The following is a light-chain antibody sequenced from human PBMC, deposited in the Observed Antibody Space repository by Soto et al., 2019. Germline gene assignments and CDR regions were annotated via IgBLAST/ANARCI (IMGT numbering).Light chain of an antibody. CDR2: EAS. CDR1: QSISSW. J-gene: IGKJ5*01. Sequence: DIQMTQSPSTLSASVGDRVTITCRASQSISSWLAWYQQRPGKAPKLLIYEASIFESGVPSRFSGSGSGTQFTLTISSLQPDDFATYYCQQSYATPSTFGQGTQLEIK. V-gene: IGKV1-5*03. CDR3: QQSYATPST.